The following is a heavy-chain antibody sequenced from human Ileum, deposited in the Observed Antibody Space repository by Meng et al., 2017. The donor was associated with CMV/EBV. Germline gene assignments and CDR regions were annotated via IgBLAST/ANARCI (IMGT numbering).Heavy chain of an antibody. V-gene: IGHV3-30*04. CDR2: TSYDGMIK. Sequence: FTFSSSAMHWVRPTPGNGLEWVAITSYDGMIKYYAGSVRGRFTVSRDNSRNTLYLQMNSLTPKDTAVYYCAREMATIDGLRLSAFDIWGQGTVVTVSS. J-gene: IGHJ3*02. CDR1: FTFSSSA. CDR3: AREMATIDGLRLSAFDI. D-gene: IGHD5-24*01.